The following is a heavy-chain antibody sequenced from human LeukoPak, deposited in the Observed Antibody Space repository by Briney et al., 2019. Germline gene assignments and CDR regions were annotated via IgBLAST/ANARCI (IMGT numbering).Heavy chain of an antibody. CDR2: ISHSGTT. V-gene: IGHV4-59*08. CDR3: ARWDDSAWAFGS. D-gene: IGHD6-19*01. J-gene: IGHJ4*02. Sequence: SETLSLTCIVSGGSIRTYSWNWLRQSPGKGLEWIGYISHSGTTSYRSSLKSRVTISVDTSKNQLSLKLASVTAADTAVYFCARWDDSAWAFGSWGPGTLVTVSS. CDR1: GGSIRTYS.